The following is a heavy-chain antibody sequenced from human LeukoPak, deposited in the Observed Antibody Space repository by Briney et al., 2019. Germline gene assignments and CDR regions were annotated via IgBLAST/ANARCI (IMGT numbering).Heavy chain of an antibody. CDR3: ARDRGYCSGGSCYRYFDY. CDR1: GFTFSSHW. V-gene: IGHV3-7*03. D-gene: IGHD2-15*01. J-gene: IGHJ4*02. CDR2: IKQDGSEK. Sequence: GGTLRLSCAASGFTFSSHWMSWVRQAPGKGLEWVANIKQDGSEKYYVDSVKGRFTISRDNAKNSLYLQMNSLRAEDTALYYCARDRGYCSGGSCYRYFDYWGQGTLVTVSS.